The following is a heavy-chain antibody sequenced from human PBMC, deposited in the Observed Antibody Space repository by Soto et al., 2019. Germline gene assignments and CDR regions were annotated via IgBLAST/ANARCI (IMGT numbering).Heavy chain of an antibody. CDR2: IWYDGSHQ. D-gene: IGHD3-10*02. J-gene: IGHJ4*02. CDR3: ARDPYVILSGDFQRDVH. CDR1: GVRFGSHG. V-gene: IGHV3-33*01. Sequence: GGSLRLSCGGSGVRFGSHGMHWGRQAPGKGLEWVAIIWYDGSHQYYADSVKGRFTISRDNAKNTLYLQMNSLRVEDTAVFYCARDPYVILSGDFQRDVHWGQRTLVT.